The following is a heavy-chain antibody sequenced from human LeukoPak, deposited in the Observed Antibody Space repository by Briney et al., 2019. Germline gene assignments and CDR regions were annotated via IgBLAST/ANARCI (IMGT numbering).Heavy chain of an antibody. CDR3: AREGLRYCSSTSCYREKYYFDY. J-gene: IGHJ4*02. CDR2: INPSGGST. CDR1: GYTFTSYY. V-gene: IGHV1-46*01. D-gene: IGHD2-2*01. Sequence: GASVKVSFKASGYTFTSYYMHWVRQAPGQGLEWMGIINPSGGSTSYAQKFQGRVTMTRDTSTSTVYMELSSLRSEDTAVYYCAREGLRYCSSTSCYREKYYFDYWGQGTLVTVSS.